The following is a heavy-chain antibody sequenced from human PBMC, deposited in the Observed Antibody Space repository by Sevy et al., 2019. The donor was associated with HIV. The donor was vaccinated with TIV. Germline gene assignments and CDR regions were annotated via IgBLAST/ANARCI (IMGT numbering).Heavy chain of an antibody. D-gene: IGHD6-13*01. CDR1: GYTFTSYD. Sequence: ASVKVSCKASGYTFTSYDINWVRQATGQGLEWMGWMNPNSRNTGYALKFQGRVTMTRNTSISTAYMELSSLRSEDTAVYYCARGPGIAKIYYYYGMDVWGQGTTVTVSS. CDR3: ARGPGIAKIYYYYGMDV. CDR2: MNPNSRNT. V-gene: IGHV1-8*01. J-gene: IGHJ6*02.